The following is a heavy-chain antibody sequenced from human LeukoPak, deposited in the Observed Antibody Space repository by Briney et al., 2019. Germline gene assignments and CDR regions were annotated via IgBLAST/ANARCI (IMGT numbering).Heavy chain of an antibody. CDR2: IYYSGST. J-gene: IGHJ4*02. V-gene: IGHV4-31*03. Sequence: PSQTLSLTCNVSGVSISSHDYYWNWLRQHPGKGLEWIGFIYYSGSTSYNPSLKRRATISVDMSKNLFPLKLSSVTDDATVGYFCAGGSDRCEVGYWGRGTRAIVS. D-gene: IGHD1-26*01. CDR1: GVSISSHDYY. CDR3: AGGSDRCEVGY.